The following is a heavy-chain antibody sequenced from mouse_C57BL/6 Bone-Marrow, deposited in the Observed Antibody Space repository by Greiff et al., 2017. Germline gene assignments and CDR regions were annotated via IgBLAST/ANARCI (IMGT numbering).Heavy chain of an antibody. Sequence: QVQLQQPGAELVRPGTSVKLSCKASGYTFTSYWMHWVKQRPGQGLEWIGVIDPSDSYTNYNQKFKGKATLTVDTSSSTAYMQLSSLTSEDSAVYYCARWETDQAKAWFAYWGQGTLVTVSA. D-gene: IGHD3-2*02. V-gene: IGHV1-59*01. J-gene: IGHJ3*01. CDR1: GYTFTSYW. CDR2: IDPSDSYT. CDR3: ARWETDQAKAWFAY.